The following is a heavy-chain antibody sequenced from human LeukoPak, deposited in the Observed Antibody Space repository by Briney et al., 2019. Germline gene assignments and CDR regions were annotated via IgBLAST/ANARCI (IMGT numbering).Heavy chain of an antibody. D-gene: IGHD3-10*01. CDR2: INNDGSDT. V-gene: IGHV3-74*01. CDR3: ARVSGLGMNEYYQH. Sequence: GGSLRLSCAASGFSFADSWMHWVRQAPGKGLVWVSRINNDGSDTRYADSVRGRFTISRDNANNTLYLQMNSLRAEDTAVYYCARVSGLGMNEYYQHWGQGTLVTVPS. CDR1: GFSFADSW. J-gene: IGHJ1*01.